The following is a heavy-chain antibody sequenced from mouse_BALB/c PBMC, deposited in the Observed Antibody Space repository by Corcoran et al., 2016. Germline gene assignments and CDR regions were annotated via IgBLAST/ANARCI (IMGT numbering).Heavy chain of an antibody. J-gene: IGHJ3*01. Sequence: EVQLQQSGPELVKPGASVKMSCKASGYTFTSYVMHWVKQKPGQGLEWIGYINPYNDGTKYNEKIKGKATLTSDQSSSTAYIDLSSRNSEDSAVYYCARSGGPGCAYGGQGTLVTVSA. CDR3: ARSGGPGCAY. CDR2: INPYNDGT. V-gene: IGHV1S136*01. D-gene: IGHD3-1*01. CDR1: GYTFTSYV.